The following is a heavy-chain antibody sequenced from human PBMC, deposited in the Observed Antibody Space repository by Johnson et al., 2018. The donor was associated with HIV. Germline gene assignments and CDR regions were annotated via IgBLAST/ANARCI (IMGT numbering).Heavy chain of an antibody. Sequence: VQLVESGGGLVQPGGSLRLSCAASGFTFSSYWMHWVRQAPGKGLVWVSRINSDGSSTSYADSVKGRFTISRDNAKNTLYLQMNSLRAEDTAVYYCARDAPNFFHSSGVRDDAFDIWGPGTMVTVSS. D-gene: IGHD3-22*01. CDR2: INSDGSST. J-gene: IGHJ3*02. CDR3: ARDAPNFFHSSGVRDDAFDI. V-gene: IGHV3-74*01. CDR1: GFTFSSYW.